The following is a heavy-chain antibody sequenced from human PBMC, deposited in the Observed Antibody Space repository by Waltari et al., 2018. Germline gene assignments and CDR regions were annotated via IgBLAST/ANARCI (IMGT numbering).Heavy chain of an antibody. CDR2: IYTSGSI. Sequence: QVQLQESGPGLVTPSQTQSLTCTVSGGSISSGSYYWTWIRQPAGKGLEWIGRIYTSGSINYNPSLNSRVTISVDTSRNQFSLKLSSVTAADTAVYYCARNDHGDYGPFGYWGQGTLVTVS. CDR3: ARNDHGDYGPFGY. V-gene: IGHV4-61*02. CDR1: GGSISSGSYY. D-gene: IGHD4-17*01. J-gene: IGHJ4*02.